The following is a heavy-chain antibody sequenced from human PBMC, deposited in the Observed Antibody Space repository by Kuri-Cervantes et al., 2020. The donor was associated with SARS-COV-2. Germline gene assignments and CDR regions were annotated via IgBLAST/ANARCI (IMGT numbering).Heavy chain of an antibody. J-gene: IGHJ4*02. D-gene: IGHD5-24*01. V-gene: IGHV3-30-3*01. CDR3: ARDIGMATNRGLDY. Sequence: LSLTCAASGFTFSSYAMHWVRQAPGKGLEWVAVISYDGSNKYYADSVKGRFTISRDNSKNTLYQQMNSLRAEDTAVYYCARDIGMATNRGLDYWGQGTLVTVSS. CDR2: ISYDGSNK. CDR1: GFTFSSYA.